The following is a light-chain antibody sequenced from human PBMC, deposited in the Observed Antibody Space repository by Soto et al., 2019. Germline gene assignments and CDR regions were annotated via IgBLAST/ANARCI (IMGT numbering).Light chain of an antibody. CDR3: QQHNNWPPIT. J-gene: IGKJ5*01. V-gene: IGKV3-15*01. Sequence: ETVMTQSPATLSVSPGERATLSCRASQSVGTNLAWYQQKPGQAPRLLIYSASTRATGIPARFSGSGSGTEFTLTISSLQSEDFAVYYCQQHNNWPPITFGQGTRLEIQ. CDR2: SAS. CDR1: QSVGTN.